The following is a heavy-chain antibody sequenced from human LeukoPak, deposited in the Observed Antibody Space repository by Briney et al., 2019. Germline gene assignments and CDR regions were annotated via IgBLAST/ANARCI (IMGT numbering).Heavy chain of an antibody. CDR2: INPNSGGT. V-gene: IGHV1-2*06. J-gene: IGHJ5*02. CDR1: GYTFTGYY. CDR3: ARDNCGDYERDWFDP. Sequence: ASVKVSCKASGYTFTGYYMHWVRQAPGQGLEWMGRINPNSGGTNYAQKFQGRVTITRDKSLSPAYMELSRLEPDDPTVYYCARDNCGDYERDWFDPWGQGSLVTVSS. D-gene: IGHD4-17*01.